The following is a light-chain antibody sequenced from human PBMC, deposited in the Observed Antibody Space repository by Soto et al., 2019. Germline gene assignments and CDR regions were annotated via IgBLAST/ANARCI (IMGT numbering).Light chain of an antibody. J-gene: IGLJ2*01. Sequence: QSALTQPASVSGSPGQAITISCTGTSSDVGSYNLVSWYQQHPGKAPKLMIYEVSNRPSGVSNRFSGSKSGNTASLTISGLQAEDEADYYCSSYTSSSPLVFGGGTKVTVL. CDR1: SSDVGSYNL. V-gene: IGLV2-14*02. CDR2: EVS. CDR3: SSYTSSSPLV.